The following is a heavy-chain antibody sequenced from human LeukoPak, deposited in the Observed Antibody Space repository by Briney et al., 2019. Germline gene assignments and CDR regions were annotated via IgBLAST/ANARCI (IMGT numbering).Heavy chain of an antibody. D-gene: IGHD3-10*01. J-gene: IGHJ4*02. CDR3: ARYSWYYGSGSYDY. CDR1: GGSNSSSSYY. V-gene: IGHV4-39*07. Sequence: SETLSLTCTVSGGSNSSSSYYWGWIRQPPGKGLEWIGSIYYSGSTNYNPSLKSRVTISVDTSKNQFSLKLSSVTAADTAVYYCARYSWYYGSGSYDYWGQGTLVTLSS. CDR2: IYYSGST.